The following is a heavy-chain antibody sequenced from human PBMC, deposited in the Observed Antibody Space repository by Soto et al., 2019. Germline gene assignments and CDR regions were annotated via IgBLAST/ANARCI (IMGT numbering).Heavy chain of an antibody. CDR2: TIDSGGRS. V-gene: IGHV3-23*01. J-gene: IGHJ4*02. CDR1: GFTFSSHA. D-gene: IGHD6-19*01. Sequence: EVQLLESGGGLVQPGGSLRLSCAASGFTFSSHAMSWVRQAPGKGLEWVSSTIDSGGRSYHADSVRGRFTISRDNSKNTLYLQMNSLRADDTAIYYCAKDKMEQWLVGGYYDSWGQGALVTVSS. CDR3: AKDKMEQWLVGGYYDS.